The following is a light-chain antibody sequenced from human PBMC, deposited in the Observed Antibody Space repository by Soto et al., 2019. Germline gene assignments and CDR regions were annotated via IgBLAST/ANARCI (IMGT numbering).Light chain of an antibody. CDR1: SSNIGSNY. CDR2: RNN. V-gene: IGLV1-47*01. Sequence: QSVLTQPPSASGTPGQRVTISCSGSSSNIGSNYVYWYQQLPGTAPKLLIYRNNQRPSGVPDRFSGSKSGTSASLAISGLRSEGEAYYYCAAWDDSLSGLYVFGTGTKLTVL. CDR3: AAWDDSLSGLYV. J-gene: IGLJ1*01.